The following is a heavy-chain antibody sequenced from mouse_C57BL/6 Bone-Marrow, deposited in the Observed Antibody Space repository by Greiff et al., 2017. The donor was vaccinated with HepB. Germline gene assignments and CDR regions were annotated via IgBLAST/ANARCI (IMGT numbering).Heavy chain of an antibody. CDR2: FYPGSGSI. CDR3: ARHEDIYYGNYGGFAY. J-gene: IGHJ3*01. Sequence: QVQLKESGAELVKPGASVKLSCKASGYTFTEYTIHWVKQRSGQGLEWIGWFYPGSGSIKYNEKFKDKATLTADKSSSTVYMELSRLTSEDSAVYFCARHEDIYYGNYGGFAYWGQGTLVTVSA. CDR1: GYTFTEYT. V-gene: IGHV1-62-2*01. D-gene: IGHD2-1*01.